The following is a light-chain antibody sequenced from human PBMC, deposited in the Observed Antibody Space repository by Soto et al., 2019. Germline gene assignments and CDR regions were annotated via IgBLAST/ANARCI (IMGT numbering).Light chain of an antibody. V-gene: IGKV1-39*01. CDR2: AAS. CDR3: QQTYSAPLT. J-gene: IGKJ4*01. Sequence: DIQMTQSPSSLSASVGGRVAISCRASHYISTYLNWYQQRPGKAPKLLIYAASSLQSGVPSRFSGSGSGTDFTLTISSLQPEDFATYYCQQTYSAPLTFGGRTKVDIK. CDR1: HYISTY.